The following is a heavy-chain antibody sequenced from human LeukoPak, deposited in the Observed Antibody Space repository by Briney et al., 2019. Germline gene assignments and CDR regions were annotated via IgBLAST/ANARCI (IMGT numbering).Heavy chain of an antibody. Sequence: PGGSLRLSCAASGLTFRRDWMSWVRQAPGKGLEWVAMIKQDGSDKYYVDSVKGRFTISSDNTKNSLNLQMNSLRAEDTAVYYCVRDQEWELPHFFDYWGQGALVTVSS. CDR2: IKQDGSDK. CDR1: GLTFRRDW. V-gene: IGHV3-7*01. CDR3: VRDQEWELPHFFDY. D-gene: IGHD1-26*01. J-gene: IGHJ4*02.